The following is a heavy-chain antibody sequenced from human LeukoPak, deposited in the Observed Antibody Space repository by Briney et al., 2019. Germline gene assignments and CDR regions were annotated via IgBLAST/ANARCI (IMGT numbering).Heavy chain of an antibody. Sequence: PSETLSLTCTVSGGSISSYYGSWIRHPPGKGLEWIGYIYYSGSTNYNPSLKSRVTISVDTSKNQFSLKLSSVTAADTAVYYCVSSGSGETGWFDPWGQGTLVTVSS. J-gene: IGHJ5*02. V-gene: IGHV4-59*12. D-gene: IGHD1-26*01. CDR1: GGSISSYY. CDR2: IYYSGST. CDR3: VSSGSGETGWFDP.